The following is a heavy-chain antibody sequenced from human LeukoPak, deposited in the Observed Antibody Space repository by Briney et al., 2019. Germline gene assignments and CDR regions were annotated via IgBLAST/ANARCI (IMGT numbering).Heavy chain of an antibody. J-gene: IGHJ4*02. CDR3: AKDSGDIVVVVAATKANHFDY. Sequence: GGSLRLSCAASAFNFSSCEMNWVRQAPGKGLEWVSAISGSGGSTYYADSVKGRFTISRDNSKNTLYPQMNSLRAEDTAVYYCAKDSGDIVVVVAATKANHFDYWGQGTLVTVSS. D-gene: IGHD2-15*01. CDR2: ISGSGGST. V-gene: IGHV3-23*01. CDR1: AFNFSSCE.